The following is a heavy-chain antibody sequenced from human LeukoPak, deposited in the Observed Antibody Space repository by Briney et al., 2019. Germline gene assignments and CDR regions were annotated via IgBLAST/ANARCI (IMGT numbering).Heavy chain of an antibody. CDR1: GSTFISPV. D-gene: IGHD4-17*01. Sequence: TGRPLRLSCTASGSTFISPVMSWGRPQARKGRELVSAITACGFSTFYADSVKGRFTISRDNSKTSVSLQMNSLRAEDTAMYYCAKVDPATVTPGVFYYYYYMDVWGKGTTVTVSS. CDR2: ITACGFST. V-gene: IGHV3-23*01. J-gene: IGHJ6*03. CDR3: AKVDPATVTPGVFYYYYYMDV.